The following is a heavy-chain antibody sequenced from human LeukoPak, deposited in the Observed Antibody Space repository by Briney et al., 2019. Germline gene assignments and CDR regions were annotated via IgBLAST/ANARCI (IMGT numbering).Heavy chain of an antibody. J-gene: IGHJ3*02. CDR2: ISAYNGNT. V-gene: IGHV1-18*01. CDR3: ARDWQLVRRVDAFDI. Sequence: GASVKVSCKASGYNFKSYDINWVRQAAGQGLEWMGWISAYNGNTNYAQKLQGRVTMTTDTSTSTAYMELRSLRSDDTAVYFCARDWQLVRRVDAFDIWGQGTMVTVSS. CDR1: GYNFKSYD. D-gene: IGHD6-6*01.